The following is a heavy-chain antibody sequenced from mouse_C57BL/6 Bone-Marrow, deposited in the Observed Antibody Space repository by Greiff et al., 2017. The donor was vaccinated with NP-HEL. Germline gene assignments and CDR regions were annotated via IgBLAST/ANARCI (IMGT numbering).Heavy chain of an antibody. CDR2: IYPRSGNT. D-gene: IGHD1-1*01. Sequence: VQLQQSGAELARPGASVKLSCKASGYTFTSYGISWVKQSTGQGLEWIGEIYPRSGNTYYNEKFKGKATLTADKSSSTAYMELRSLTSEDSAVYFCARRVGSSFPEDLDYWGQGTTLTVSS. J-gene: IGHJ2*01. CDR3: ARRVGSSFPEDLDY. V-gene: IGHV1-81*01. CDR1: GYTFTSYG.